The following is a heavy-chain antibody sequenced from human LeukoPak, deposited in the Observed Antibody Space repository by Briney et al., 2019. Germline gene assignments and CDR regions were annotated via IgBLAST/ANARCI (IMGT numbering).Heavy chain of an antibody. V-gene: IGHV1-69*13. Sequence: SVKVSCKASGGTFSSYAISWVRQAPGQGLEWMGGIIPIFGTANYAQKFQGRVTITADESTSTAYMELSSLRSEDTAVYYCAREGRTGTTGEINWGQGTPVTVSS. CDR1: GGTFSSYA. CDR3: AREGRTGTTGEIN. D-gene: IGHD1-1*01. CDR2: IIPIFGTA. J-gene: IGHJ4*02.